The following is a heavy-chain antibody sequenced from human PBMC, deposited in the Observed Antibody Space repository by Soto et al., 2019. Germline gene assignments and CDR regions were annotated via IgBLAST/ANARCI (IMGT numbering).Heavy chain of an antibody. Sequence: SQTLSLTCAISGDSVSSNTAAWNWIRSSPSRGLEWLGRTYYRSNWRHDYAVSVKGQITVNPDTSKNHFSLQLNSVTPDDTAVYYCARGVAGSGFDLWGQGTLVTVSS. CDR2: TYYRSNWRH. J-gene: IGHJ4*02. CDR3: ARGVAGSGFDL. D-gene: IGHD6-19*01. V-gene: IGHV6-1*01. CDR1: GDSVSSNTAA.